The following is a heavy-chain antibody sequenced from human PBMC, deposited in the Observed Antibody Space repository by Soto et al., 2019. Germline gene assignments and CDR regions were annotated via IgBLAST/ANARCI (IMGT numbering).Heavy chain of an antibody. Sequence: PGEPKPISRRVSGYSITSYWIGWVRKMPGKGLEWMGIIYPGDSDTRYSPSFQGQVTISADKSISTAYLQWSSLKASDTAMYYCARREWDSYGYVDYWGQGTLVTRLL. CDR1: GYSITSYW. D-gene: IGHD5-18*01. CDR2: IYPGDSDT. J-gene: IGHJ4*02. CDR3: ARREWDSYGYVDY. V-gene: IGHV5-51*01.